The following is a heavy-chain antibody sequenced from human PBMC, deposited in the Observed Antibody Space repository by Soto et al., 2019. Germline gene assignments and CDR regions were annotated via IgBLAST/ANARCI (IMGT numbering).Heavy chain of an antibody. V-gene: IGHV1-58*01. CDR2: IVVGSGNT. Sequence: ASVKLSCKASGFTFTSSAVQWVRQARGQRLEWIGWIVVGSGNTNYAQKFQERVTITRDMSTSTAYMELSSLRSEDTAVYYCVAVGGTGTFNGMDVWGQGTTVTVSS. CDR1: GFTFTSSA. D-gene: IGHD1-1*01. CDR3: VAVGGTGTFNGMDV. J-gene: IGHJ6*02.